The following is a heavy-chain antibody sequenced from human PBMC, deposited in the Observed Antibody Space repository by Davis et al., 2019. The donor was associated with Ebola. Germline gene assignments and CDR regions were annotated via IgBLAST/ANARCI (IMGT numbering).Heavy chain of an antibody. CDR3: ARHGNSGYDSLLVNWFDP. CDR2: IYYSGIT. J-gene: IGHJ5*02. D-gene: IGHD5-12*01. Sequence: SETLSLTCAVYGGSFSGYYWSWIRQPPGKGLEWIGSIYYSGITNYNPSLKSRVTISVDTSKNQFSLKLSSVTAADTAVYYCARHGNSGYDSLLVNWFDPWGQGTLVTVSS. CDR1: GGSFSGYY. V-gene: IGHV4-34*01.